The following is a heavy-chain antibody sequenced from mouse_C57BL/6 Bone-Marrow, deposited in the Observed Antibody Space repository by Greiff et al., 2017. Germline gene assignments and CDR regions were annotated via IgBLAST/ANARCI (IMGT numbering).Heavy chain of an antibody. CDR3: ASWDGYYPAWFAY. Sequence: DVQLQESGPGLVKPSQSLSLTCSVTGYSITSGYYWNWIRQFPGNKLEWMGYISYDGSNNYNPSLKNRISITRDTSKNQFFLKLTSVTTEDTATYYCASWDGYYPAWFAYWGQGTLVTVSA. J-gene: IGHJ3*01. CDR1: GYSITSGYY. V-gene: IGHV3-6*01. CDR2: ISYDGSN. D-gene: IGHD2-3*01.